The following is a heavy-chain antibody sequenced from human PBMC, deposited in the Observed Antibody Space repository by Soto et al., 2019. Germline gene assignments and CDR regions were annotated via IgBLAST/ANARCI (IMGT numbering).Heavy chain of an antibody. CDR2: IYHTGST. D-gene: IGHD5-18*01. Sequence: SETLSLTCAVSGGSISTSNWWTWVRQPPGKGLEWIGQIYHTGSTSYNPSLKSRVTISVDTSKNQFSLKLSSVTAADTAVYYCARERYSYGLYYGMDVWGQGTTVTVSS. CDR3: ARERYSYGLYYGMDV. J-gene: IGHJ6*02. V-gene: IGHV4-4*02. CDR1: GGSISTSNW.